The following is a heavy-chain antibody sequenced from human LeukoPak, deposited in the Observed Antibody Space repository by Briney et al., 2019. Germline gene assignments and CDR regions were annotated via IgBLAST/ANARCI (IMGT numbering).Heavy chain of an antibody. Sequence: PGGSLRLSCAASGFTFSSYWMHWVRQAPGKGLVWVSRINSDGSSTSYADSVKGRFTISRDNAKNTLYLQMNSLRAEDTAVYYCTRELLYHYYEYWGQGTLVTVSS. J-gene: IGHJ4*02. CDR3: TRELLYHYYEY. CDR1: GFTFSSYW. D-gene: IGHD3-3*01. CDR2: INSDGSST. V-gene: IGHV3-74*01.